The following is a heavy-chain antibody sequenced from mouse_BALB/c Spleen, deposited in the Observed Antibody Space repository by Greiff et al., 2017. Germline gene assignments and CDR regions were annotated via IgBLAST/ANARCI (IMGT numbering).Heavy chain of an antibody. D-gene: IGHD3-3*01. CDR1: GYTFTDYA. J-gene: IGHJ4*01. CDR3: ARGDVRSAMDY. V-gene: IGHV1S137*01. CDR2: ISTYYGDA. Sequence: QVQLQQSGAELVRPGVSVKISCKGSGYTFTDYAMHWVKQSHAKSLEWIGVISTYYGDASYNQKFKGKATMTVDKSSSTAYMELARLTSEDSAIYYCARGDVRSAMDYWGQGTSVTVSS.